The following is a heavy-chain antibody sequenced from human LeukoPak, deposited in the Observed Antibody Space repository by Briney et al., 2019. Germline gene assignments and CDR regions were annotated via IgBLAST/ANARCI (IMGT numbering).Heavy chain of an antibody. CDR1: GFTFSNYA. J-gene: IGHJ3*02. V-gene: IGHV3-23*01. D-gene: IGHD2-15*01. Sequence: PGGSLRLSCAASGFTFSNYAMSWVRQAPGKGLEWVSGIGGGGGSVYYADSVKGRFTISRDNSKNTLYLQMNSLRVEDTAVYYCARSNVVVVAATPDAFDIWGQGTMVTVSS. CDR2: IGGGGGSV. CDR3: ARSNVVVVAATPDAFDI.